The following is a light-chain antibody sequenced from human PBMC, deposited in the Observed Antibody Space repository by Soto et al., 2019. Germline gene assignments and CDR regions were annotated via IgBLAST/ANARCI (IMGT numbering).Light chain of an antibody. CDR1: QGISNY. CDR2: AAS. J-gene: IGKJ3*01. CDR3: QKYYSAPPFT. V-gene: IGKV1-27*01. Sequence: GDRVTITCRASQGISNYLAWYQQKPGKVPKLLIYAASTLQSGVPSRFSGSGSGTDFTLTISSLQPEDVATYYCQKYYSAPPFTFGPGTKVDIK.